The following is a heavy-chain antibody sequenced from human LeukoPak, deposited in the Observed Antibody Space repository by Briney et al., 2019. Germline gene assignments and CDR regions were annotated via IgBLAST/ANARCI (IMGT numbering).Heavy chain of an antibody. Sequence: TSETLSLTCAVYGGSFSGYYWSWIRQPPGKGLEWIGEINDSGSTNYNPSLKSRVTISVDTSKNQFSLKLSSVTAADTAVYYCARPLWRYSYGYNWFDPWGQGTLVTVSS. V-gene: IGHV4-34*01. J-gene: IGHJ5*02. CDR3: ARPLWRYSYGYNWFDP. CDR2: INDSGST. D-gene: IGHD5-18*01. CDR1: GGSFSGYY.